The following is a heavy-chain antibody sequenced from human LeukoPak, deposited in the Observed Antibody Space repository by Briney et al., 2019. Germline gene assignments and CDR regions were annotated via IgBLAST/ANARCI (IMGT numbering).Heavy chain of an antibody. Sequence: GGSLRLSCAASGFTFSSYAMHWVRQAPGKGLEWVAVISYDGSNKYYADSVKGRFTISRDNSKNTLYLQMNSLRAEDTAVYYCARDRDYFDYWAREPWSPSPQ. CDR1: GFTFSSYA. D-gene: IGHD3-10*01. J-gene: IGHJ4*02. CDR3: ARDRDYFDY. CDR2: ISYDGSNK. V-gene: IGHV3-30-3*01.